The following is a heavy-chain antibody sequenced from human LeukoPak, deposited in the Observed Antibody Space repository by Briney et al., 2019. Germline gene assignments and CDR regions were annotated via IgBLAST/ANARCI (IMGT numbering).Heavy chain of an antibody. Sequence: GRSLRLSCAASGFTFSSYAMHWVRQAPGKGLEWVAVISYDGSNKYYADSVKGRFTISRDNSKNTLYLQMNSLRAEDTAMYYCARDREHYYYGMDVWGQGTTVTVSS. CDR2: ISYDGSNK. CDR3: ARDREHYYYGMDV. J-gene: IGHJ6*02. D-gene: IGHD1-26*01. V-gene: IGHV3-30*04. CDR1: GFTFSSYA.